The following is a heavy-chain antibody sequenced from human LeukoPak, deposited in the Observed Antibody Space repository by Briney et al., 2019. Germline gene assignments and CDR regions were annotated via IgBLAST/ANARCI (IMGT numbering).Heavy chain of an antibody. CDR2: IYYSGST. Sequence: SETLSLTCTVSGGSISSSSYYWGWIRQPPGKGLEWIGSIYYSGSTYYIPSLKSRVTISVDTSKNQFSLKLSSVTAADTAVYYCARHSYSSGWYSEYWGQGTLVTVSS. CDR1: GGSISSSSYY. D-gene: IGHD6-19*01. J-gene: IGHJ4*02. CDR3: ARHSYSSGWYSEY. V-gene: IGHV4-39*01.